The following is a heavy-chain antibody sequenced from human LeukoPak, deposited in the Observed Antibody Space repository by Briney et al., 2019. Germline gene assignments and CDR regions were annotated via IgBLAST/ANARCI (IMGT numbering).Heavy chain of an antibody. CDR3: AREEYGGPSFDS. V-gene: IGHV1-46*01. J-gene: IGHJ5*01. CDR2: INPSSGTT. D-gene: IGHD5-12*01. Sequence: EASVKVSCKASGYTLTLNYMHWVRQAPGQGLEWMGVINPSSGTTSSAQKFQGRVTMTSDTSTSTVYMEVSSLRSEDTAVYYCAREEYGGPSFDSWGQGTLVTVSS. CDR1: GYTLTLNY.